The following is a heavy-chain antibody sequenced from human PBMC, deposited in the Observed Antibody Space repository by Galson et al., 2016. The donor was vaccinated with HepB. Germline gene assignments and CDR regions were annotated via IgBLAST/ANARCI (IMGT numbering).Heavy chain of an antibody. Sequence: SLRLSCAASGFTFDDFAMSWVQQLPGKGLEWVSSITWNSRTIEYADSVKGRFTVSRDNAKNSLYLQMTSLKTEDTALYYCAKDRGNLSYYLLYGMDVWGQGTTVTVSS. CDR1: GFTFDDFA. V-gene: IGHV3-9*01. CDR3: AKDRGNLSYYLLYGMDV. J-gene: IGHJ6*02. D-gene: IGHD1-26*01. CDR2: ITWNSRTI.